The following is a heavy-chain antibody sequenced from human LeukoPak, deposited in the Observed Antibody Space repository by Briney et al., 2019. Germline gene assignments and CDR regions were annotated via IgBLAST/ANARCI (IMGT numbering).Heavy chain of an antibody. Sequence: PSETPSLTCAVFGGSFSDYYWTWIRQPPGKGLEWIGEINHSGSTNYNPSLKSRVTISIDTSKNQFSLRLSSVTAADTAVYYCARKQWLVLADAFDIWGQGTMVTVSS. CDR1: GGSFSDYY. V-gene: IGHV4-34*01. D-gene: IGHD6-19*01. CDR2: INHSGST. J-gene: IGHJ3*02. CDR3: ARKQWLVLADAFDI.